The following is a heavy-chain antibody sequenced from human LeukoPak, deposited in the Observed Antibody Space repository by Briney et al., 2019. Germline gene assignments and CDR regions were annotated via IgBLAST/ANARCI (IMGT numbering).Heavy chain of an antibody. Sequence: GGSLRLSCAASGFTFSSYAMRWVRQAPGKGLEWVSAISPSSGTFYADSVKGRFTTSRDNSKNTLYLQMNSLRAEDTAVYYCARPQSSSGYYWPFDDWGQGTLVTVSS. J-gene: IGHJ4*02. V-gene: IGHV3-23*01. CDR3: ARPQSSSGYYWPFDD. CDR2: ISPSSGT. CDR1: GFTFSSYA. D-gene: IGHD3-22*01.